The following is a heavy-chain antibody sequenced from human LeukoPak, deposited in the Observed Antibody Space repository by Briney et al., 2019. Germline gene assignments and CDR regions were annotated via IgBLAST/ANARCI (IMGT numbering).Heavy chain of an antibody. V-gene: IGHV3-21*01. CDR2: ISSTSTYI. CDR1: GFTFSSYS. Sequence: GGSLRLSCAVSGFTFSSYSMNWVRLAPGKGLEWVSSISSTSTYIYYADSVKGRFTISRDNAKNSLYLQMSSLRAEDTAVYYCARDLRQLVRGAAFDVWGQGTMVTVSS. CDR3: ARDLRQLVRGAAFDV. J-gene: IGHJ3*01. D-gene: IGHD6-6*01.